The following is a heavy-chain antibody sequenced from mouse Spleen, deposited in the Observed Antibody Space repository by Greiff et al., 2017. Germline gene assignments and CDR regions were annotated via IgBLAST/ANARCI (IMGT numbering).Heavy chain of an antibody. D-gene: IGHD2-13*01. CDR3: ARFGDPYRAWFAY. V-gene: IGHV1-19*01. J-gene: IGHJ3*01. Sequence: VQLQQSGPVLVKPGASVKMSCKASGYTFTDYYMNWVKQSHGKSLEWIGVINPYNGGTSYNQKFKGKATLTVDKSSSTAYMELNSLTSEDSAVYYCARFGDPYRAWFAYWGQGTLVTVSA. CDR2: INPYNGGT. CDR1: GYTFTDYY.